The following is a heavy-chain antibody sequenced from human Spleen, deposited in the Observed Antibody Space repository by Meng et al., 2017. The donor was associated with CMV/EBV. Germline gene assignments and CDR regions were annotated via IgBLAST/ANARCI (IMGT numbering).Heavy chain of an antibody. CDR3: AMGTIFGVVITHFDY. V-gene: IGHV3-7*01. Sequence: GESLKISCAASGFTFSSYWMSWVRQAPGKGLEWVANIKQDGSEKYYVDSVKGRFTISRDNAKNSLYLQMNSLRAEDTAVYYCAMGTIFGVVITHFDYWGQGTLVTVSS. J-gene: IGHJ4*02. D-gene: IGHD3-3*01. CDR2: IKQDGSEK. CDR1: GFTFSSYW.